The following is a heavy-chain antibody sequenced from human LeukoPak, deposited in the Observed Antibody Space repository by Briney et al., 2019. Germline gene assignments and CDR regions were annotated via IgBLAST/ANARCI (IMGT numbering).Heavy chain of an antibody. CDR3: AKDISSGRPYCFDY. D-gene: IGHD6-19*01. Sequence: GGSLRLSCAASGLTVSSNYMNWVPQAPGKGLEWVSVIYSGGSTYYADSVKGRFTISRDNSKNTLYLQMNSLRAEDTAVYYCAKDISSGRPYCFDYWGQGTLVTVSS. CDR2: IYSGGST. J-gene: IGHJ4*02. CDR1: GLTVSSNY. V-gene: IGHV3-66*01.